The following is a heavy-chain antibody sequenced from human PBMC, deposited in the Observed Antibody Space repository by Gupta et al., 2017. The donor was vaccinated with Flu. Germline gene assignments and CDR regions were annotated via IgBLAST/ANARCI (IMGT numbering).Heavy chain of an antibody. J-gene: IGHJ3*02. CDR1: GGSFSGYY. V-gene: IGHV4-34*01. CDR2: INHSGST. Sequence: QVQLQQWGAGLLKPSETLSLTCAVYGGSFSGYYWNWIRQPPGKGLEWIGEINHSGSTNYNPSLKSRVTISVDTSKNQFSLKLSSVTAADTAVYYCASLYWDCSGGSCYSGLRQKSAFDIWGQGTMVTVSS. D-gene: IGHD2-15*01. CDR3: ASLYWDCSGGSCYSGLRQKSAFDI.